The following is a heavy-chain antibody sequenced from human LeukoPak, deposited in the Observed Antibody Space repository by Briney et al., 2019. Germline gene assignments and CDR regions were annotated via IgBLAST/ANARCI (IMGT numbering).Heavy chain of an antibody. CDR2: IYTCGST. V-gene: IGHV4-61*02. CDR1: GGSISSGSYY. CDR3: ARARDAWAVAGSIDY. Sequence: SETLSLTCTVSGGSISSGSYYWSWIRQPAGKGLEWIGRIYTCGSTNYNPSLKSRVTISVDTSKNQFSLKLSSVTAADTAVYYCARARDAWAVAGSIDYWGQGTLVTVSS. D-gene: IGHD6-19*01. J-gene: IGHJ4*02.